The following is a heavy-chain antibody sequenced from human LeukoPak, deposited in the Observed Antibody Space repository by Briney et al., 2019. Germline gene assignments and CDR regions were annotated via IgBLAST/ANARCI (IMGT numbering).Heavy chain of an antibody. CDR2: MNPNSGNT. J-gene: IGHJ4*02. D-gene: IGHD3-3*01. Sequence: GASVSVSCTASGYTFTSYDINWVRQATGQGLKWMGWMNPNSGNTGYAQKFQGRVTITRNTSISTAYMELSSLRSEDTAVYYCARCRGGGYYCDYWGQGTLVTVSS. V-gene: IGHV1-8*03. CDR3: ARCRGGGYYCDY. CDR1: GYTFTSYD.